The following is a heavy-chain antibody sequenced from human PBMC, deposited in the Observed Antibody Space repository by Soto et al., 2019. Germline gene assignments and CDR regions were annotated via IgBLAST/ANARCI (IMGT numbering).Heavy chain of an antibody. CDR3: AKHEGYCSTTTCSNFDY. D-gene: IGHD2-2*01. CDR1: GFTFTSYW. CDR2: IHPGDSDS. V-gene: IGHV5-51*01. J-gene: IGHJ4*02. Sequence: GESLKISCKGSGFTFTSYWIAWVRQMPGKGLEWMGIIHPGDSDSSYSLSFQGQVTISADKSINTAYLHWSSLKASDTAIYYCAKHEGYCSTTTCSNFDYWGQGTLVTVSS.